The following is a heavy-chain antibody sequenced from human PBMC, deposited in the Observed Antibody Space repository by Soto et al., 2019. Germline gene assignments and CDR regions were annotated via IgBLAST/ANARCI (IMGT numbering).Heavy chain of an antibody. CDR1: GGSISSSIYY. CDR2: IYYSGST. J-gene: IGHJ6*03. CDR3: ARRLDYGDYVDDYYYMDV. D-gene: IGHD4-17*01. V-gene: IGHV4-39*01. Sequence: LTCTVSGGSISSSIYYWGWIRQPPGKGLEWIGSIYYSGSTYYNPSLKSRVTISVDTSKNQFSLKLSSVTAADTAVYYCARRLDYGDYVDDYYYMDVWGKGTTVTVSS.